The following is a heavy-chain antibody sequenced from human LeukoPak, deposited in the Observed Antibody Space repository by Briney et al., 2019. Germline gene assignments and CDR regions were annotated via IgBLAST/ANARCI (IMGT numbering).Heavy chain of an antibody. D-gene: IGHD3-22*01. CDR1: GFIFSNFA. CDR3: AKMTDSSGYYPFDY. V-gene: IGHV3-23*01. J-gene: IGHJ4*02. CDR2: ISGSGLTT. Sequence: PGGSLRLSCAASGFIFSNFAMGWVRQAPEKGLEWVSVISGSGLTTYYADSAKCRFTISRDNSKNTLSLQMNSLRAEDTAIYYCAKMTDSSGYYPFDYWGQGTLVTVSS.